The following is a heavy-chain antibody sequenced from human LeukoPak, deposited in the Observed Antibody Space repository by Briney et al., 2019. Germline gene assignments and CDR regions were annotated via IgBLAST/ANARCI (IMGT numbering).Heavy chain of an antibody. CDR3: ARGFAYDTAVDY. D-gene: IGHD3-9*01. CDR1: GYTFTSYY. Sequence: GASVKVSCKASGYTFTSYYMHWVRQAPGQGLEWMGIINPSGGSTSYAQKFQGRVTITRDTSASTAYMELSSLRSEDTAVYYCARGFAYDTAVDYWGQGTLVTVSS. J-gene: IGHJ4*02. V-gene: IGHV1-46*01. CDR2: INPSGGST.